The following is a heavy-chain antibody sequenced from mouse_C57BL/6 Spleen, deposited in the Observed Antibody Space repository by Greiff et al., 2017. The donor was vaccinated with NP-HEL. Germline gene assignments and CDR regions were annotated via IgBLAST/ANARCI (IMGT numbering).Heavy chain of an antibody. D-gene: IGHD2-4*01. J-gene: IGHJ2*01. CDR3: AREGGLTYYDYDDYLDY. CDR1: GYTFTSYW. Sequence: QVHVKQSGTELVKPGASVKLSCKASGYTFTSYWMHWVKQRPGQGLEWIGNINPSNGGTNYNEKFKSKATLTVDKSSSTAYMQLSSLTSEDSAVYYCAREGGLTYYDYDDYLDYWGQGTTLTVSS. V-gene: IGHV1-53*01. CDR2: INPSNGGT.